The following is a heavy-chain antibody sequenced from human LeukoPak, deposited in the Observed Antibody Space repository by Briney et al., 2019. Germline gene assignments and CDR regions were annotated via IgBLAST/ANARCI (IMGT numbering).Heavy chain of an antibody. CDR3: AKDRGYSYGFDY. CDR2: ISGSGGST. D-gene: IGHD5-18*01. Sequence: PGGSLRLSCAASGFTFSSHGMNWVRQAPGKGLEWVSGISGSGGSTYYADSVKGRCTISRDNSKNTLYLQMNSLRAEDTALYYCAKDRGYSYGFDYWGQGTLVTVSS. V-gene: IGHV3-23*01. CDR1: GFTFSSHG. J-gene: IGHJ4*02.